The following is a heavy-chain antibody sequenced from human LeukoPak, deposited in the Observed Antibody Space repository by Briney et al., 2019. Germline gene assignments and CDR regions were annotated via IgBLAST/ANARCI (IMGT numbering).Heavy chain of an antibody. Sequence: PGGSLRLSCAASGFTFSTSCMSWVRQAPGKGPEWLATIKHDESEKFYVESVKGRFTISRDNANNSLSLQMNSLRADDTALYYCARVSQGGSNYRSLDYWGQGILVTVSS. CDR3: ARVSQGGSNYRSLDY. J-gene: IGHJ4*02. D-gene: IGHD4-11*01. CDR1: GFTFSTSC. V-gene: IGHV3-7*01. CDR2: IKHDESEK.